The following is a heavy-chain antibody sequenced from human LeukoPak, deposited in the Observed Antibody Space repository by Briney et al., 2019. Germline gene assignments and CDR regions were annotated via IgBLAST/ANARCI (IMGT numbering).Heavy chain of an antibody. Sequence: SETLSLTCTVSGDSISNNTYYYSWIRQPAGKRLEWIGRFSTSGSTNYNPSLKSRVTISVDTSKNQFSLRLSSVTAADTAVYYCARCLGGRCDYFDYWGQGTLVTVSS. D-gene: IGHD3-16*01. CDR3: ARCLGGRCDYFDY. CDR1: GDSISNNTYY. J-gene: IGHJ4*02. V-gene: IGHV4-61*02. CDR2: FSTSGST.